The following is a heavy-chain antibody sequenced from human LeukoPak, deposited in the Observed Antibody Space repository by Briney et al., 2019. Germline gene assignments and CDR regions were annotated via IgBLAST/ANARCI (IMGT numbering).Heavy chain of an antibody. Sequence: QTGGSLRLSCAASGFTFSSCAMHWVRQAPGKGLEWVANIKQDGSEKYYVDSVKGRFTISRDNAKNSLYLQMNSLRAEDTAVYYCARRSGGDYWGQGTLVTVSS. CDR2: IKQDGSEK. CDR3: ARRSGGDY. D-gene: IGHD3-10*01. CDR1: GFTFSSCA. V-gene: IGHV3-7*01. J-gene: IGHJ4*02.